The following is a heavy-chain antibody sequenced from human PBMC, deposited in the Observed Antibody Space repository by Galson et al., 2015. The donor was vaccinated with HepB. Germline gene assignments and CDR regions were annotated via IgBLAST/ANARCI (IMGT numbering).Heavy chain of an antibody. CDR3: ARDPSYYDSRGNYMDV. V-gene: IGHV1-18*01. CDR1: GYTFTSYG. D-gene: IGHD3-22*01. Sequence: SVKVSCKASGYTFTSYGISWVRQAPGQGLEWMGWISAYNGNTNYAQKLQGRVTMTTDTSTSTAYMELRSLRSDDTAVYYCARDPSYYDSRGNYMDVWGKGTTVTVSS. J-gene: IGHJ6*03. CDR2: ISAYNGNT.